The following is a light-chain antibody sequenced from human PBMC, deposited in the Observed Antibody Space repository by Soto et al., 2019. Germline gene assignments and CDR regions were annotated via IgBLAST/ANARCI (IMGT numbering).Light chain of an antibody. CDR2: HVN. CDR1: SSDVGGYDY. J-gene: IGLJ2*01. CDR3: SSYTSSSTVI. Sequence: QSALTQPASVSASPGQAITISCTGTSSDVGGYDYVSWFQQHPGKAPKLMIYHVNLRPSGVSNRFSGSKSGNTASLTISGLQAEDEAHYYCSSYTSSSTVIFGGGTKVTVL. V-gene: IGLV2-14*01.